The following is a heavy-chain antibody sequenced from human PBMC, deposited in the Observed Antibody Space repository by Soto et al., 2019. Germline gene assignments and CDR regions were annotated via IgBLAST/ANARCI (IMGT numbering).Heavy chain of an antibody. Sequence: LRLSCAASGFTLSSYGMHWVRQAPGKLLEWVAVISYDGSNKYYADSVKGRFTISRDNSKNTLYLQMNSLRAEDTAVYYCAKDQPMIPVAPEYWGQATLVSLSS. CDR1: GFTLSSYG. V-gene: IGHV3-30*18. CDR3: AKDQPMIPVAPEY. J-gene: IGHJ4*02. CDR2: ISYDGSNK. D-gene: IGHD3-22*01.